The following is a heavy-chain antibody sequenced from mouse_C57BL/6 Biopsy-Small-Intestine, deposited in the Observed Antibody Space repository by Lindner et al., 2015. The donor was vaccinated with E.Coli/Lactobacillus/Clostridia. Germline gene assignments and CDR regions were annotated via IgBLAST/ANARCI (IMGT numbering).Heavy chain of an antibody. CDR1: GYPFSTYW. Sequence: VQLQESGAELVKPGASVKISCKASGYPFSTYWIHWVKQRPGKGLEWIGQIYPGDGDTNYSEKFKAKATLTADKSSSTAYMQLSSLTSEDSAVYSCATYTNYAGFFDVWGTGTTVTVSS. J-gene: IGHJ1*03. CDR3: ATYTNYAGFFDV. D-gene: IGHD2-5*01. CDR2: IYPGDGDT. V-gene: IGHV1-80*01.